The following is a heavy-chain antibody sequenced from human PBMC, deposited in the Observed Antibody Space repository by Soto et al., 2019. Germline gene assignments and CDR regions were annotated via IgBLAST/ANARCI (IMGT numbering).Heavy chain of an antibody. V-gene: IGHV3-23*01. CDR2: ISDSGGLT. J-gene: IGHJ3*02. D-gene: IGHD6-6*01. CDR3: ARRAFGSSRSFDI. Sequence: PGGSLRLSCAASGFAFSSHPMSWVRQAPERGLERVSGISDSGGLTYNADSVKGRFTISRDNSKNTLYLQMNSLRAEDTALYYCARRAFGSSRSFDIWGQGTMVTVSS. CDR1: GFAFSSHP.